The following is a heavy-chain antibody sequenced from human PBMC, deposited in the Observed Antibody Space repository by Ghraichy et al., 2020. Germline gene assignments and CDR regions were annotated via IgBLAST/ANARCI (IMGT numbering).Heavy chain of an antibody. CDR1: GGSISSGGYY. V-gene: IGHV4-31*03. CDR3: ARTDYYGSGSLSYYYYGMDV. J-gene: IGHJ6*02. D-gene: IGHD3-10*01. Sequence: TLSLTCTVSGGSISSGGYYWSWIRQHPGKGLEWIGYIYYSGSTYYNPSLKSRVTISVDTSKNQFSLKLSSVTAADTAVYYCARTDYYGSGSLSYYYYGMDVWGQGTTVTVSS. CDR2: IYYSGST.